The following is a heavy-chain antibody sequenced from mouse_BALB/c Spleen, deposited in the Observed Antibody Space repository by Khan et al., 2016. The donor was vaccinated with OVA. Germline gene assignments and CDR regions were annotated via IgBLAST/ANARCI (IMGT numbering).Heavy chain of an antibody. Sequence: QVQLQQSGPGLVAPSQSLSITCTISGFSLTNYGIHWVRQPPGKGLEWLVVIWSDGSKTYNSALKSRLSISKDNYKSQVFLKMNSRQTDDTAMYYCARHPYYHYDVRDYWGQGTSVTVSS. CDR2: IWSDGSK. CDR1: GFSLTNYG. V-gene: IGHV2-6-1*01. CDR3: ARHPYYHYDVRDY. J-gene: IGHJ4*01. D-gene: IGHD2-10*01.